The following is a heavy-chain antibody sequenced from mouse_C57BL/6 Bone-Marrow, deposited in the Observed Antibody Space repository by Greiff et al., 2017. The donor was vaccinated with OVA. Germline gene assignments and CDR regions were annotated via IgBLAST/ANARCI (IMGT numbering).Heavy chain of an antibody. Sequence: VQLQQPGAELVKPGASVKLSCKASGYTFTSYWMQWVKQRPGQGLEWIGEIDPSDSYTNYNQKFKGQATLTVDPSYSTAYMQLSSLTSEDSAVYYWARMDYGSIYDYAMDYWGQGTSVTVSS. CDR2: IDPSDSYT. D-gene: IGHD1-1*01. J-gene: IGHJ4*01. CDR1: GYTFTSYW. V-gene: IGHV1-50*01. CDR3: ARMDYGSIYDYAMDY.